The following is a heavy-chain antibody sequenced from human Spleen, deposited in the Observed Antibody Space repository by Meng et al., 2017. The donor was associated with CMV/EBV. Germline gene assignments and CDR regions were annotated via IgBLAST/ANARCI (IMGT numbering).Heavy chain of an antibody. CDR1: GFTFSNYW. CDR2: ISYDGSNK. Sequence: GESLKISCAASGFTFSNYWMAWVRQAPGKGLEWVAVISYDGSNKYYADSVKGRFTISRDNSKNTLYLQMNSLRAEDTAVYYCARADTAMVFGTFDYWGQGTLVTVSS. J-gene: IGHJ4*02. D-gene: IGHD5-18*01. V-gene: IGHV3-30-3*01. CDR3: ARADTAMVFGTFDY.